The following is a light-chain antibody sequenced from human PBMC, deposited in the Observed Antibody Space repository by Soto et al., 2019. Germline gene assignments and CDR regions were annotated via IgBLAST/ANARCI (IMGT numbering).Light chain of an antibody. J-gene: IGKJ5*01. CDR2: GAS. Sequence: IVLTQSPGTLSLSPGERATLSCRASQSVSSSYLAWYQQKPGQAPRLLIYGASSRATGIPDRFSGSGSGTDFVLTISRLEPEDFAVYYCQQYGSSPLTFGQGTRLEIK. CDR1: QSVSSSY. CDR3: QQYGSSPLT. V-gene: IGKV3-20*01.